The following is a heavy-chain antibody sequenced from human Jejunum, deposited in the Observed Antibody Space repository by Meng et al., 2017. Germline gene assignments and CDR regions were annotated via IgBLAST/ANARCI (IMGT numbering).Heavy chain of an antibody. CDR3: ARNTVGTTTLDY. CDR1: GYSFTTYA. Sequence: QVKVVESGAEMKKPGASVKVSCKASGYSFTTYAIHWVRQAPGQGLEWMGWINVDTGDTRYSQKFQGRLTITRDTSASTAYLELSSLTSEDTAVYYCARNTVGTTTLDYWGQGTLVTVAS. V-gene: IGHV1-3*01. J-gene: IGHJ4*02. CDR2: INVDTGDT. D-gene: IGHD1-26*01.